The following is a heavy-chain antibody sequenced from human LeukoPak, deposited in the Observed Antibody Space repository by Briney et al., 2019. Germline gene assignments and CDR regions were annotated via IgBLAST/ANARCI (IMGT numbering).Heavy chain of an antibody. J-gene: IGHJ4*02. Sequence: GGSLRLSCAASGFTLSNAWMRWVRQAPGKGLEWVGRIKSKTDGGTTDYAAPVKGRFTISRDDSKNTLYVQMNSLKTEDTAVYYCTTDSHYDISTGYHYYSDYWGQGTLVTVSS. D-gene: IGHD3-9*01. V-gene: IGHV3-15*01. CDR1: GFTLSNAW. CDR3: TTDSHYDISTGYHYYSDY. CDR2: IKSKTDGGTT.